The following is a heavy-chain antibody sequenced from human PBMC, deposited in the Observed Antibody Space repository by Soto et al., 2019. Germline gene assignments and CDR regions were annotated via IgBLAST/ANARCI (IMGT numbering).Heavy chain of an antibody. V-gene: IGHV3-30-3*01. Sequence: QVQLVESGGGVVQPGRSLRLSCAASGFTFSSYATHWVRQAPGKGLEWVAVISYDGSNKYYADSVKGRFTISRDNSKNTLYLQMHSLIAEDTAVDYCARDMREYQLRLFDYWGQGTLVTVSS. D-gene: IGHD2-2*01. CDR2: ISYDGSNK. CDR1: GFTFSSYA. CDR3: ARDMREYQLRLFDY. J-gene: IGHJ4*02.